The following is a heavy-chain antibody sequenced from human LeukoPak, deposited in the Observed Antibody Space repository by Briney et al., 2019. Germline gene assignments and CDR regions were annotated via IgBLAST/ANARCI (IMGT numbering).Heavy chain of an antibody. V-gene: IGHV3-48*03. J-gene: IGHJ4*02. CDR3: ASDATVGVPGTLYFDH. D-gene: IGHD6-19*01. CDR1: GFSFSTYE. Sequence: PGGSLRLSCAASGFSFSTYEMNWVRQAPGKGLEWVSYIDATSGTIHYGDYVKGRFTISRDNAKNSLYLQMHSLSVEDTAVYYCASDATVGVPGTLYFDHWGQGILVTVSS. CDR2: IDATSGTI.